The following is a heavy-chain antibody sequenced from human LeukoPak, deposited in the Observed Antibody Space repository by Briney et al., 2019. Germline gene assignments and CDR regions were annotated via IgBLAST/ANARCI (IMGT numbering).Heavy chain of an antibody. CDR3: ARSPLYVYVWGTYRPYFGY. D-gene: IGHD3-16*02. J-gene: IGHJ4*02. Sequence: GASVKKTSCKAGYTFSGYYMLGVGRAPGQGLEWMGWINPNSGGTNYAQKFQGRVTMTRDTSISTAYMELSRLRSDDTAVYYCARSPLYVYVWGTYRPYFGYWGQGTLVTVSS. CDR2: INPNSGGT. V-gene: IGHV1-2*02. CDR1: GYTFSGYY.